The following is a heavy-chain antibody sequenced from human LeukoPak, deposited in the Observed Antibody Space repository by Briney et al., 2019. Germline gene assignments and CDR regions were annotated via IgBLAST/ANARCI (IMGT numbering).Heavy chain of an antibody. CDR2: IRYDGSNK. CDR1: GFTFSSYG. D-gene: IGHD3-10*01. Sequence: GGSLRLSCAASGFTFSSYGMHWVRQAPGKGLEWVAFIRYDGSNKYYADSVKGRFTISRDNSKNTLYLQMNSLRAEDTAVYYCAKDSGELLARIGQDFDYWGQGTLVTVSS. V-gene: IGHV3-30*02. J-gene: IGHJ4*02. CDR3: AKDSGELLARIGQDFDY.